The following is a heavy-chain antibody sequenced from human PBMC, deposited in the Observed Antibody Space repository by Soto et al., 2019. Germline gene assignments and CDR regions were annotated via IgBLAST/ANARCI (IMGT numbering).Heavy chain of an antibody. CDR3: ARDPHPGIGGSSDY. Sequence: QVQLVESGGGVVQPGRSLRLSCAASGFTFSSYGMHWVRQAPGKGLEWVAVIWYDGSNKYYADSVKGRFTISRDTSKNTLYLQMNSLRAEDTDVYYCARDPHPGIGGSSDYWGQGTLVTVSS. CDR1: GFTFSSYG. CDR2: IWYDGSNK. J-gene: IGHJ4*02. V-gene: IGHV3-33*01. D-gene: IGHD1-26*01.